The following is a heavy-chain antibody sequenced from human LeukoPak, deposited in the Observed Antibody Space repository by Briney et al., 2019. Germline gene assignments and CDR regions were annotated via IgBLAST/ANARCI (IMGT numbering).Heavy chain of an antibody. Sequence: GGSLRLSCAASGFTFSSYSMNWVRQAPGKGLEWVSYISSSSSTIYYADSVKGRFTISRDNPKNTLYLQMNSLRAEDTAVYYCAKPRASYYYDSSGYVDYWGQGTLVTVSS. D-gene: IGHD3-22*01. CDR1: GFTFSSYS. V-gene: IGHV3-48*01. CDR3: AKPRASYYYDSSGYVDY. CDR2: ISSSSSTI. J-gene: IGHJ4*02.